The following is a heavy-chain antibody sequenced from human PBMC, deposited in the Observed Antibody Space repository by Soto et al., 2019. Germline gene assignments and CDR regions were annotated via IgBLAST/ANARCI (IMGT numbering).Heavy chain of an antibody. CDR1: GGTFSSQT. V-gene: IGHV1-69*02. D-gene: IGHD1-1*01. J-gene: IGHJ3*02. CDR3: ASPAVNDLDADSSAFDI. CDR2: VIPIIGEG. Sequence: QVQLVQSGAEVKEPGSSVKVSCKVSGGTFSSQTINWVRQVPGQGLEWMGSVIPIIGEGKYAQSFLGRVTITADSSTSTAYMELRSLRSEDTAVYYCASPAVNDLDADSSAFDIWGQGTMVTVSS.